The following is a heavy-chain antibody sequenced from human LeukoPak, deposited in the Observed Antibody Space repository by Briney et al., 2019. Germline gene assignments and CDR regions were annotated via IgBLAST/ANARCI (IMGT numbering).Heavy chain of an antibody. CDR2: IKSKTDGGTT. V-gene: IGHV3-15*01. Sequence: GGSLRLSCAASGFAFSNAWMTWVRQAPGKGLEWVGRIKSKTDGGTTDYAAPVKGRFTISRDDSKNTLYLQMNSLKTEDTAVYYCTREAVTANGYFDYWGQGTLVTVSS. D-gene: IGHD2-21*02. J-gene: IGHJ4*02. CDR1: GFAFSNAW. CDR3: TREAVTANGYFDY.